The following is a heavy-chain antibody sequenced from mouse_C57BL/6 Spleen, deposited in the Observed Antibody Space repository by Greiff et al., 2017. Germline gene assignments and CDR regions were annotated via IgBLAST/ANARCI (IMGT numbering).Heavy chain of an antibody. CDR1: GYAFTNYL. J-gene: IGHJ4*01. CDR3: ARSSVPQFITTVEARVYYAMDY. V-gene: IGHV1-54*01. Sequence: QVQLQQSGAELVRPGTSVKVSCKASGYAFTNYLIEWVKQRPGQGLEWIGVINPGSGGTTYNEKFKGKATLTADKSSSTAYMQISSLTSEDSAVYFCARSSVPQFITTVEARVYYAMDYWGQGTSVTVSS. D-gene: IGHD1-1*01. CDR2: INPGSGGT.